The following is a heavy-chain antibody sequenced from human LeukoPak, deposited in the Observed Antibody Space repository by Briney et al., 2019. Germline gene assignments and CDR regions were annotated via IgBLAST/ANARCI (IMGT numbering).Heavy chain of an antibody. CDR1: GSTFSSYT. D-gene: IGHD3-22*01. V-gene: IGHV1-69*02. Sequence: SVKVSCKASGSTFSSYTISWVRQAPGQGLEWMGRIIPILGIANYAQKFQGRVTITADKSTSTAYMELSSLRSEDTAVYYCARSTLTYYYDSSGYRVDYWGQGTLVTVSS. J-gene: IGHJ4*02. CDR2: IIPILGIA. CDR3: ARSTLTYYYDSSGYRVDY.